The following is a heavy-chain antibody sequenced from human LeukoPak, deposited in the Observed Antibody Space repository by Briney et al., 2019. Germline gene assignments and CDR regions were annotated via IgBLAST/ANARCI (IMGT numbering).Heavy chain of an antibody. V-gene: IGHV3-30*04. Sequence: PGGSLRLSCTVSGFTFNNYTMHWVRQAPGKGLEWVAVISYDGSNKYYADSVKGRFTTSRDNSKKKLYLQMNSLRPEDTALYYCARVRDGYNDAYDVWGQGTMVTVPS. D-gene: IGHD5-24*01. J-gene: IGHJ3*01. CDR2: ISYDGSNK. CDR1: GFTFNNYT. CDR3: ARVRDGYNDAYDV.